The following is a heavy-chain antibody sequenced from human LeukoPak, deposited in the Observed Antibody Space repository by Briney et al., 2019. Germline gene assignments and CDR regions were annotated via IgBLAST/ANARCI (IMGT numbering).Heavy chain of an antibody. Sequence: SGPTLVKPTQTLTLTCTFSGFSLSTSGVGVGWIRQPPGKALEWLALIYWDDDKRYSPSLKSRLTITKDTSKNQVVLTMTNMDPVDTATYYCAHSPSSRRYYYDSSGNRRSYNWFDPWGQGTLVTVSS. CDR3: AHSPSSRRYYYDSSGNRRSYNWFDP. CDR1: GFSLSTSGVG. CDR2: IYWDDDK. J-gene: IGHJ5*02. V-gene: IGHV2-5*02. D-gene: IGHD3-22*01.